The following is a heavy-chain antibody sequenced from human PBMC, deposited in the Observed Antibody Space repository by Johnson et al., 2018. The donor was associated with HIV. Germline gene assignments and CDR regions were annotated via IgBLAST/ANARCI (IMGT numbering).Heavy chain of an antibody. CDR3: ANEPSLSGSYRLPLFDI. CDR2: IGTAGDT. J-gene: IGHJ3*02. CDR1: GFTFSSYD. V-gene: IGHV3-13*01. Sequence: VQLVESGGGLVKPGGSLRLSCAASGFTFSSYDMHWVRQATGKGLEWVSAIGTAGDTYYPGSVKGRFTISRENAKNSLYLQMNSLRAEDTALYYCANEPSLSGSYRLPLFDIWVQGTMVTVSS. D-gene: IGHD1-26*01.